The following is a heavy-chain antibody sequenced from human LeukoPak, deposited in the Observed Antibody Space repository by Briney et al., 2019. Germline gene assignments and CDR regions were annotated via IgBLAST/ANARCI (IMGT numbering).Heavy chain of an antibody. CDR1: GYTFTGYY. CDR2: INPNSGGT. Sequence: GASVKVSCKASGYTFTGYYMHWVRQAPGQGLEWMGWINPNSGGTNYAQKFQGRVTMTRDTSISTAYMELSRLRSDDTAVYYCARWAQMTTVTDGIDYWGQGTLVTVSS. CDR3: ARWAQMTTVTDGIDY. D-gene: IGHD4-17*01. J-gene: IGHJ4*02. V-gene: IGHV1-2*02.